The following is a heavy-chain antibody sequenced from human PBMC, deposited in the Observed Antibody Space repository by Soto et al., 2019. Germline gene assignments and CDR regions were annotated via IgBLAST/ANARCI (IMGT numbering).Heavy chain of an antibody. Sequence: ACRGGISSYASSWVRQATGQGLEWRGGIIPIFGTANYAQKFQGRVTITADESTSTAYMELSSLRSEDTAVYYCASLPIVVVPAAIRAYYYYGMDFLLHGST. CDR2: IIPIFGTA. J-gene: IGHJ6*02. V-gene: IGHV1-69*01. CDR1: RGGISSYA. CDR3: ASLPIVVVPAAIRAYYYYGMDF. D-gene: IGHD2-2*01.